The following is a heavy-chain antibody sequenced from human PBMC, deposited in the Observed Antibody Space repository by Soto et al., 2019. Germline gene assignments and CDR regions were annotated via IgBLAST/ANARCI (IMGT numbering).Heavy chain of an antibody. Sequence: SVKVSCKASGGTFSSYAISWVRQAPGQGLEWMGGIIPIFGTANYAQKFQGRVTITADESTSTAYMELSSLRSEDTAVYYCSRGYGTMVRGVTRYYYYGMDVWGQGTTVTVSS. CDR2: IIPIFGTA. CDR3: SRGYGTMVRGVTRYYYYGMDV. J-gene: IGHJ6*02. CDR1: GGTFSSYA. V-gene: IGHV1-69*13. D-gene: IGHD3-10*01.